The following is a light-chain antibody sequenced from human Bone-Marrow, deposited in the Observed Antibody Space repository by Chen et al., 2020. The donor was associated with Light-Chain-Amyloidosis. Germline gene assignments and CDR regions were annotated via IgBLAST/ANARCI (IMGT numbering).Light chain of an antibody. CDR1: QGIRTD. V-gene: IGKV1-6*01. J-gene: IGKJ1*01. CDR3: RQDNDYPQT. Sequence: IQMTQSPSSLSASIGDRVTITCRARQGIRTDLGWYQQKPGTAPKPLIYAAARVQSGVPTRCSGSGSGTDFTLTISSLQPEDLATYYCRQDNDYPQTFGQGTKVEVK. CDR2: AAA.